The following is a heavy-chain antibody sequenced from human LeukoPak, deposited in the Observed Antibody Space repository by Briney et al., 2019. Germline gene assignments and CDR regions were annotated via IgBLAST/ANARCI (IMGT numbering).Heavy chain of an antibody. CDR3: VRDSNSNYESYYYYGMDV. J-gene: IGHJ6*02. CDR2: IIPIFGTA. Sequence: SVKVSCKASGGTFSSYAISWVRQAPGQGLEWMGGIIPIFGTANYAQKFQGRVTITADESTSTAYMELSSLRSEDTAVYYCVRDSNSNYESYYYYGMDVWGQGTTVTVSS. D-gene: IGHD4-11*01. CDR1: GGTFSSYA. V-gene: IGHV1-69*13.